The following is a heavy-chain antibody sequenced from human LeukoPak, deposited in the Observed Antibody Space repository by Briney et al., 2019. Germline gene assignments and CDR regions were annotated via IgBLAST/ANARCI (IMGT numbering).Heavy chain of an antibody. CDR3: AREGAGDSGRFHSYFDH. CDR2: VCNGGGGR. J-gene: IGHJ4*02. V-gene: IGHV3-23*01. D-gene: IGHD1-26*01. Sequence: GGSLRLSCEDSGPTFSSLAMSWVRQAPGKGLEWVSVVCNGGGGRYSADSVQARFTIYRDNSQSTLYMQMTSLRAEDTAISYCAREGAGDSGRFHSYFDHWGQGNLVTVSS. CDR1: GPTFSSLA.